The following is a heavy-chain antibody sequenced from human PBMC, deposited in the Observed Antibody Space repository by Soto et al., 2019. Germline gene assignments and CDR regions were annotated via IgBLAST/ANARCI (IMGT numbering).Heavy chain of an antibody. CDR2: ISAHNGNT. CDR1: GYAFTTYG. Sequence: QVHLVQSGAEVKKPGASVKVSCKGSGYAFTTYGITWVRQAPGQGLAWMGWISAHNGNTNYAQKLQGRVTVTRDTSTSTAYMELRSLRSDDTAVYYCGRGRYGDYWGQGDLVTVSS. D-gene: IGHD1-1*01. V-gene: IGHV1-18*01. CDR3: GRGRYGDY. J-gene: IGHJ4*02.